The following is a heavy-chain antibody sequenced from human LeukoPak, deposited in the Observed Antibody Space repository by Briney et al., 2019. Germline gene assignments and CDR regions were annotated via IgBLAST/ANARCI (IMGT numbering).Heavy chain of an antibody. CDR1: GYTLTELS. CDR2: FDPEDGET. D-gene: IGHD3-22*01. V-gene: IGHV1-24*01. J-gene: IGHJ4*02. CDR3: ATGPTDYYDSSGPFDY. Sequence: ASVKVSCKGSGYTLTELSMHWVRQAPGKGLEWMGGFDPEDGETIYAQKFQGRVTMTEDTSTDTAYMELSSLRSEDTAVYYCATGPTDYYDSSGPFDYWGQGTLVTVSS.